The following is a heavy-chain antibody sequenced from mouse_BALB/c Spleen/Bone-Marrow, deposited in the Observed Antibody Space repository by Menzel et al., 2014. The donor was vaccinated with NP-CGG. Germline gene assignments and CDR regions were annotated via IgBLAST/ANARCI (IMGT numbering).Heavy chain of an antibody. CDR2: IYPGDFST. J-gene: IGHJ4*01. V-gene: IGHV1S56*01. D-gene: IGHD2-4*01. Sequence: QVQLQQSGPELVKPGASVRISCKASGYTFTSFYIHWVRQRPGQGLEWIGWIYPGDFSTKYNEKFKGKATLTADKSSSTASMQLSSPTSEDSAVYFCARKSQRAYDSMIYWGQGTSVTVSS. CDR3: ARKSQRAYDSMIY. CDR1: GYTFTSFY.